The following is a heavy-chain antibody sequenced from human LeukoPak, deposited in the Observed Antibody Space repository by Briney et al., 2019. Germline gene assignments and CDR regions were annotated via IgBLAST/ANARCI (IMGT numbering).Heavy chain of an antibody. V-gene: IGHV3-13*01. CDR2: IGVAANT. J-gene: IGHJ4*02. CDR1: GFTFSSYD. D-gene: IGHD1-26*01. Sequence: GGSLRLSCAASGFTFSSYDMHWVPQATGKGLEWVSAIGVAANTFYSGSVKGRFTISRENAKNSLYLLMSSLRAEDTAVYYCARQNTPHGNFDYWGQGTLVTVSS. CDR3: ARQNTPHGNFDY.